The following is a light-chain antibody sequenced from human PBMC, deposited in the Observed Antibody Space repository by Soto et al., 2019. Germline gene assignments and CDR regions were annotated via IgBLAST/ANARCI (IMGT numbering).Light chain of an antibody. CDR1: QGISSW. V-gene: IGKV1-12*01. J-gene: IGKJ4*01. CDR2: EAS. CDR3: QQANTFPLS. Sequence: DILMTQSPSSVSASVGDRVTITCRARQGISSWLAWYQLKPGKDPKLLIYEASTLQSGVPSRFSGSGSGTEFTLTISSLQPEDFATYSCQQANTFPLSVGGGTAVEIK.